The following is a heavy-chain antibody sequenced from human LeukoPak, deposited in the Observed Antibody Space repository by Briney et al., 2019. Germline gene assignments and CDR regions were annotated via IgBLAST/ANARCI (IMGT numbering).Heavy chain of an antibody. CDR3: ASSWELLYPFDY. J-gene: IGHJ4*02. CDR2: ISSDGRRT. V-gene: IGHV3-64*02. Sequence: GGSLRLSGAGSGFTFSRYGMHWVRQAPGKGLEHVSGISSDGRRTYYADSVKGRITISRDNSKHTLYLQMGSLRPEDTAVYHCASSWELLYPFDYWGQGTLVTVSS. D-gene: IGHD1-26*01. CDR1: GFTFSRYG.